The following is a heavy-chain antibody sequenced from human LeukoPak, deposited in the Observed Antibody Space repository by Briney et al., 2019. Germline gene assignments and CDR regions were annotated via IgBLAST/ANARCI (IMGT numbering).Heavy chain of an antibody. D-gene: IGHD5-18*01. CDR2: INPNSGGT. CDR3: ARDWYSYGNSRRRLDY. J-gene: IGHJ4*02. Sequence: ASVKVSCKASRYTFTGYYMHWVRQAPGQGLEWMGWINPNSGGTNYAQKFQGRVTMTRDTSISTAYMELSRLRSDDTAVYYCARDWYSYGNSRRRLDYWGQGTLVTVSS. V-gene: IGHV1-2*02. CDR1: RYTFTGYY.